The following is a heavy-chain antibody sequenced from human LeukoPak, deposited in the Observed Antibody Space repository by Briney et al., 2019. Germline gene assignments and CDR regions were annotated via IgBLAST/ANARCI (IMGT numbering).Heavy chain of an antibody. V-gene: IGHV3-66*01. D-gene: IGHD3-10*02. CDR3: AELGITVIGGV. J-gene: IGHJ6*04. Sequence: PGGSLRLSCAASEFSVGSNYMTWVRQAPGKGLEWVSLIYSGGSTYYADSVKGRFTISRDNSKNTLYLQMNSLRAEDTAVYYCAELGITVIGGVWGKGTTVTISS. CDR2: IYSGGST. CDR1: EFSVGSNY.